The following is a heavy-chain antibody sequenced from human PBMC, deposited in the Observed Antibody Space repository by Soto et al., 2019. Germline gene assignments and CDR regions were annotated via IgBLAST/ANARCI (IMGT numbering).Heavy chain of an antibody. J-gene: IGHJ4*02. CDR1: GFTFSSYA. V-gene: IGHV3-23*01. Sequence: EVQLLESGGGLVQPGGSLRLSCAASGFTFSSYAMRWVRQAPGKGLEWVSAISGSGGSTYYADSVKGRFTISRDNSKNTVYVQITSLRGEDTAVYYCARRGSGRYYDYWGQGNQVTISS. CDR2: ISGSGGST. CDR3: ARRGSGRYYDY. D-gene: IGHD6-19*01.